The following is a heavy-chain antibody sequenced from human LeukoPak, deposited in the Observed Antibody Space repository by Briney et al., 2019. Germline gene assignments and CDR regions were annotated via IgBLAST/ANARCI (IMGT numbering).Heavy chain of an antibody. CDR2: IYPGDSDT. D-gene: IGHD2-15*01. CDR3: XXXXXXXGSSQGGYYYYMDV. CDR1: GYTFISYW. V-gene: IGHV5-51*01. Sequence: GESLKISCKGSGYTFISYWIGWVRQLPGKGLEWMGIIYPGDSDTRYSPSFQGQVTISVDKSISTAYLQWSSLKASDTAMYYXXXXXXXXGSSQGGYYYYMDVWGKGTTVTISS. J-gene: IGHJ6*03.